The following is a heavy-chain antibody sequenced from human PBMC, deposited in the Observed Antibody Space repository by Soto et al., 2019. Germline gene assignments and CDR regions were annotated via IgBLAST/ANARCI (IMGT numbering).Heavy chain of an antibody. Sequence: PSETLSLTCTVSGDSINNDDHFWTWIRQRPGQGLEWIGYIFYSGATYYNPSLKARVTISIDKSREYFSLDLSSVTAADTAVYYCMTTHGAYSYDSSYWGQGTLVTVSS. CDR2: IFYSGAT. D-gene: IGHD3-22*01. CDR3: MTTHGAYSYDSSY. V-gene: IGHV4-30-4*08. CDR1: GDSINNDDHF. J-gene: IGHJ4*02.